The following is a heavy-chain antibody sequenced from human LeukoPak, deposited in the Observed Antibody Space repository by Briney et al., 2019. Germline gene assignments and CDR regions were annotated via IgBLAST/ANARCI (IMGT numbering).Heavy chain of an antibody. Sequence: GGSLMLSCAASGFPFSSYGMSWVRQAPGKGLEWVSSISSSSSYIYYADSVKGRFTISRDNAKNSLYLQMNSLRAEDTAVYYCARDPYSSGWDDYYYMDVWGKGTTVTVSS. CDR2: ISSSSSYI. J-gene: IGHJ6*03. CDR3: ARDPYSSGWDDYYYMDV. D-gene: IGHD6-19*01. V-gene: IGHV3-21*01. CDR1: GFPFSSYG.